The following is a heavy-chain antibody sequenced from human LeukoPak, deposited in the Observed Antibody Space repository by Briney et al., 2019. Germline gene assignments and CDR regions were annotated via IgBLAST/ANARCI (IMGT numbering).Heavy chain of an antibody. Sequence: SETLSLTCSASGGSISSSNYYWGWIRQPPGKGLEWIGSIYYSGSTYYNPSLKSRVTISVDTSKNQFSLKLSSVTAADTAVYYCARVGKTLGNAFDIWGQGTMVTVSS. CDR1: GGSISSSNYY. CDR2: IYYSGST. D-gene: IGHD3-16*01. CDR3: ARVGKTLGNAFDI. J-gene: IGHJ3*02. V-gene: IGHV4-39*07.